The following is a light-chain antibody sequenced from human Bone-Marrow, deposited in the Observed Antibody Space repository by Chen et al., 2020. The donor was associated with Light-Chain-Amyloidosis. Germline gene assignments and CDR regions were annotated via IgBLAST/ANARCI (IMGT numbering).Light chain of an antibody. V-gene: IGLV3-21*02. CDR3: QVWDRSSDRPV. Sequence: SYVLTQPSSVSVAPGQTATIACGGNNIGSTSVHWYQQTPGQAPLLVFYDDSDRPSAIPDRLSGSNSGKTATLTISRVEAGDEAGYYCQVWDRSSDRPVFGGGTKLTVL. CDR1: NIGSTS. J-gene: IGLJ3*02. CDR2: DDS.